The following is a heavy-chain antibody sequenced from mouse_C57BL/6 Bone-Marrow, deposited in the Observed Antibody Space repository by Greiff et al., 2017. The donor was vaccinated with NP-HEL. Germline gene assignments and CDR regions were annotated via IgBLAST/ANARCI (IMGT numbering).Heavy chain of an antibody. Sequence: QVQLQQPGAELVMPGASVKLSCKASGYTFTSYWMHWVKQRPGQGLEWIGEIDPSDSYTNYNQKFKGKSTLTVDKSSSTAYMQLSSLTSEDSAVYYCARSIFPYSYGSPYYFDYWGQGTTLTVSS. CDR3: ARSIFPYSYGSPYYFDY. V-gene: IGHV1-69*01. CDR2: IDPSDSYT. D-gene: IGHD1-1*01. CDR1: GYTFTSYW. J-gene: IGHJ2*01.